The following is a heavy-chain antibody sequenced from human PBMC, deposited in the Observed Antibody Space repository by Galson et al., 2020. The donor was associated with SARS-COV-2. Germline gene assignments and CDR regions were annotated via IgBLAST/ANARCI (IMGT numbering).Heavy chain of an antibody. CDR2: ISWNSGSI. J-gene: IGHJ3*02. Sequence: GGSLRLSCADSGFTFDDYAMHWVRQAPGKGLEWVSGISWNSGSIGYADSVKGRFTISRDNAKNSLYLQMNSLRAEDTALYYCAKASLPLYCSSTSCYVGWGISAFDIWGQGTMVTVSS. CDR1: GFTFDDYA. CDR3: AKASLPLYCSSTSCYVGWGISAFDI. D-gene: IGHD2-2*01. V-gene: IGHV3-9*01.